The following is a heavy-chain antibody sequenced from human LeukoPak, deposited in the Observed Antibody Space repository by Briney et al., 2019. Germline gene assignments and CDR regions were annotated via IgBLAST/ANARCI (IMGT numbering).Heavy chain of an antibody. CDR1: GFTFDDYT. V-gene: IGHV3-43*01. J-gene: IGHJ5*02. Sequence: GGSLRLSCAASGFTFDDYTMHWVRQAPGKGLEWVSLIGWDGGGTYYADSVKGRFTISRDNAKDSLYLQMNSLRAEDTAVYYCARAKPMYYGSGSYDWFDPWGQGTLVTVSS. CDR3: ARAKPMYYGSGSYDWFDP. D-gene: IGHD3-10*01. CDR2: IGWDGGGT.